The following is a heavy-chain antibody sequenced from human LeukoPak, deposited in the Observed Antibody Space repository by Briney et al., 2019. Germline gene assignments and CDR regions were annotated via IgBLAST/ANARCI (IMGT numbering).Heavy chain of an antibody. D-gene: IGHD3-10*01. CDR1: GFTFSSYA. CDR3: ARDLYYGSGLNWFDP. Sequence: GSLRLSCAASGFTFSSYAMSWVRQAPGKGLEWVAVISYDGSNKYYADSVKGRFTISRDNSKNTLYLQMNSLRAEDTAVYYCARDLYYGSGLNWFDPWGQGTLVTVSS. J-gene: IGHJ5*02. V-gene: IGHV3-30*04. CDR2: ISYDGSNK.